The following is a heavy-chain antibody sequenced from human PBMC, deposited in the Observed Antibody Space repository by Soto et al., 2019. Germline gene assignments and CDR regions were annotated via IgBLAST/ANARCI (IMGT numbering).Heavy chain of an antibody. Sequence: GGSLRLSCAASGFTFTSYAMSWVRQAPGKGLEWVSSISGNGGSINYADSVKGRFAISGDNSKSTLFLQMNSLRAEDTALYYCTLNSGPFDSWGQGTLVTVSS. J-gene: IGHJ4*02. CDR1: GFTFTSYA. CDR2: ISGNGGSI. CDR3: TLNSGPFDS. D-gene: IGHD6-19*01. V-gene: IGHV3-23*01.